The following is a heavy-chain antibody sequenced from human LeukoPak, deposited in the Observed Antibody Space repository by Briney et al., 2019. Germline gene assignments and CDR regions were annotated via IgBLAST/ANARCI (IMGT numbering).Heavy chain of an antibody. CDR1: GFTFSSYS. V-gene: IGHV3-21*01. CDR3: ARVRYYYGSGRQYYFDY. Sequence: KPGGSLRLSCAASGFTFSSYSMNWVRQAPGKGLEWVSSISSSSNYIYYADSVKGRFTISRDNAKNSLYLQMNSLRAEDTAVYYCARVRYYYGSGRQYYFDYWGQGTLVTVSS. CDR2: ISSSSNYI. J-gene: IGHJ4*02. D-gene: IGHD3-10*01.